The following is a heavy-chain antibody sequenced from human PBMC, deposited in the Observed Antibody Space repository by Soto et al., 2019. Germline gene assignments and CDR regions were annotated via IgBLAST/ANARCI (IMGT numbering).Heavy chain of an antibody. CDR1: GFTVSSNY. J-gene: IGHJ5*02. CDR3: AKDTLLVDPPA. CDR2: IYNGGST. Sequence: PGGSLRLSCAASGFTVSSNYMSWVRQAPGKGLEWVSVIYNGGSTYYADSVKGRFTISRDNSKNTLYLQMNSLRAEDTAVYYCAKDTLLVDPPAWGQGTLVTVSS. V-gene: IGHV3-66*01.